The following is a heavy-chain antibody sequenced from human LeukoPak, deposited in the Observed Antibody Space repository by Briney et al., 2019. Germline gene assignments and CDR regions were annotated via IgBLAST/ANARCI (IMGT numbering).Heavy chain of an antibody. V-gene: IGHV1-69*05. CDR3: ARTFAGKYCGGDCYITLDY. J-gene: IGHJ4*02. Sequence: SVKVSCKASGGTFSSYAISWVRQAPGQGLEWMGGIIPIFGTANYAQKFQGRVTITTDESTSTAYMELSSLRSEDTAVYHCARTFAGKYCGGDCYITLDYWGQGTLVTVSS. CDR2: IIPIFGTA. D-gene: IGHD2-21*02. CDR1: GGTFSSYA.